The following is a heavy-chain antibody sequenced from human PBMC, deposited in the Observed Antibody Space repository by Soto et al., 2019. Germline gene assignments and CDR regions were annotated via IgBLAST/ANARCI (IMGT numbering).Heavy chain of an antibody. J-gene: IGHJ3*02. D-gene: IGHD2-15*01. CDR1: GFTFSSYS. CDR2: ISSSSSYI. Sequence: PGGSLRLSCAASGFTFSSYSMNWVRQAPGKGLEWVSSISSSSSYIYYADSVKGRFTISRDNAKNSLYLRMNSLRAEDTAVYYCARGGYCSGGSCYSGAFDIWGQGTMVTVSS. CDR3: ARGGYCSGGSCYSGAFDI. V-gene: IGHV3-21*01.